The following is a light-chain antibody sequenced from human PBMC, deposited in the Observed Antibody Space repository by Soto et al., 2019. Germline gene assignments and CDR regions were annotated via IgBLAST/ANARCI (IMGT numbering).Light chain of an antibody. V-gene: IGKV1-6*01. CDR1: QDIKDE. CDR3: LQHDSYPWT. CDR2: SAS. J-gene: IGKJ1*01. Sequence: AIPMTQSPSSLSAFVGDSVTITCRASQDIKDEVGWYQQKPGKAPRLLIFSASSFQSGVPSRFRGSGTGTDFTLTISGLQAADFATYYCLQHDSYPWTFGQGTKVEIK.